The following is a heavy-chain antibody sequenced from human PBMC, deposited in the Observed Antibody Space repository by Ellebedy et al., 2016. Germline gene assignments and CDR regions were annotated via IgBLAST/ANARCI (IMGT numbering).Heavy chain of an antibody. V-gene: IGHV1-46*01. CDR3: ARDHSYCSSTSCFTVSYYYYMDV. CDR1: GYTFTSYG. CDR2: INPSGGST. D-gene: IGHD2-2*01. Sequence: ASVKVSCXASGYTFTSYGISWVRQAPGQGLEWMGIINPSGGSTSYAQKFQGRVTMTRDTSTSTVYMELSSLRSEDTAVYYCARDHSYCSSTSCFTVSYYYYMDVWGKGTTVTVSS. J-gene: IGHJ6*03.